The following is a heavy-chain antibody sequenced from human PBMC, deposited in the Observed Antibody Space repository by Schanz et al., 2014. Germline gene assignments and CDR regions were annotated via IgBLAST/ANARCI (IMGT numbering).Heavy chain of an antibody. Sequence: VQLVESGGGVVQPGRSLKLSCAASGFTFSDSAIHWVRQASGKGLEWLGRIRTKKNNYATTYTESMKGRFAMSRDDSKNTAYLQMNSLKTEDTAVYYCSETPTAAGPFHYWGPGTLVTVSS. CDR1: GFTFSDSA. CDR3: SETPTAAGPFHY. CDR2: IRTKKNNYAT. J-gene: IGHJ4*02. D-gene: IGHD6-13*01. V-gene: IGHV3-73*01.